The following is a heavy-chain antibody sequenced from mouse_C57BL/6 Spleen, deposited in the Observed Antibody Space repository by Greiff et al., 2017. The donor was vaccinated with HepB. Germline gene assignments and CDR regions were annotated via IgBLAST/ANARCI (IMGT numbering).Heavy chain of an antibody. CDR2: IDPSDSET. J-gene: IGHJ4*01. CDR3: ARKGYDGYVYAMDY. Sequence: QVQLKQPGAELVRPGSSVKLSCKASGYTFTSYWMHWVKQRPIQGLEWIGNIDPSDSETHYNQKFKDKATLTVDKSSSTAYMQLSSLTSEDSAVYYCARKGYDGYVYAMDYWGQGTSDTVSS. CDR1: GYTFTSYW. D-gene: IGHD2-3*01. V-gene: IGHV1-52*01.